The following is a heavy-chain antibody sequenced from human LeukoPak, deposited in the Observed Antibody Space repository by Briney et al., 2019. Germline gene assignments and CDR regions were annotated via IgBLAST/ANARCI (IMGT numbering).Heavy chain of an antibody. J-gene: IGHJ4*02. Sequence: KPSETLSLTCTVSGYSISSGYYWTWIRQPAGKGLEWIGRIYSSGGTNYNPSLKSRVTISVDTSKKHFSLELSSVTAADTAVYYCARDSVLYYFDSWGQGTLVTVSS. CDR3: ARDSVLYYFDS. CDR2: IYSSGGT. CDR1: GYSISSGYY. D-gene: IGHD6-6*01. V-gene: IGHV4-61*02.